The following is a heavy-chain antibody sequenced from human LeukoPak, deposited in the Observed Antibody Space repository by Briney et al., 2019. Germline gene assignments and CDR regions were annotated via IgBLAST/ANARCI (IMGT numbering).Heavy chain of an antibody. V-gene: IGHV1-69*02. J-gene: IGHJ4*02. CDR2: IIPILGIA. Sequence: SVKVSCKASGGTFSSYTISWVRQAPGQGLEWMGRIIPILGIANYAQKFQGRVTITADKSTSTAYMELSSLRSEDTAVYYCARALTPAMAAADYWGQGTLVTVSS. CDR3: ARALTPAMAAADY. D-gene: IGHD5-18*01. CDR1: GGTFSSYT.